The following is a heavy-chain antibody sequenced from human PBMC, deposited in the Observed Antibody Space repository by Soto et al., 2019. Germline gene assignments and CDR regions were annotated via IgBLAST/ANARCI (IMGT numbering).Heavy chain of an antibody. CDR2: IYWDDDK. CDR1: GFSLSTNGLG. D-gene: IGHD7-27*01. V-gene: IGHV2-5*02. J-gene: IGHJ3*02. CDR3: AHHLVAWGDAFDI. Sequence: QITLKESGPTLVKPTQTLTLTCTFSGFSLSTNGLGVSWIRQPPGKALEWLALIYWDDDKRYSPSLRSRLTISKDPSKNQVVLTLTYMDPVYTATSYCAHHLVAWGDAFDIWGQGTMVTVSS.